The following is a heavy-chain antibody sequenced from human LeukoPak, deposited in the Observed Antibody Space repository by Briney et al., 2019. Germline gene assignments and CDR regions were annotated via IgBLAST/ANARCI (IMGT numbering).Heavy chain of an antibody. CDR2: IDPPSGAP. Sequence: GASVKVSCKASGYTFTGQFIHWLRQAPGQGLEWMGWIDPPSGAPHYAPKFQDRVTMTRDTSIATAYLEMRRLKSDDTAVYYCARSGFSTGFYLDIWGQGTLISVSS. D-gene: IGHD6-19*01. CDR1: GYTFTGQF. V-gene: IGHV1-2*02. CDR3: ARSGFSTGFYLDI. J-gene: IGHJ4*02.